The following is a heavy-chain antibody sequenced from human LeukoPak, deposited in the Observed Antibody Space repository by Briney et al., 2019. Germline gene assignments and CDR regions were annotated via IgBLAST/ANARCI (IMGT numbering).Heavy chain of an antibody. V-gene: IGHV3-23*01. Sequence: GGSLRLSCAASGFTFTYYALSWVRQAAGKGLEWVSVISGSGANTHYTDPVKGRFTISRDNSKNTLYLQMNSLRAEDTAVYYCARDVIFGVVIGSAQDVWGKGTTVTVSS. CDR1: GFTFTYYA. J-gene: IGHJ6*04. D-gene: IGHD3-3*01. CDR3: ARDVIFGVVIGSAQDV. CDR2: ISGSGANT.